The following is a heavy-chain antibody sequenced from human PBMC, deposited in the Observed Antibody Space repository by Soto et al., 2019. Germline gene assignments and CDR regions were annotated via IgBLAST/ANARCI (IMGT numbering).Heavy chain of an antibody. Sequence: QVQLQQWGAGLLKPSETLSLTCAVYGGSFSGYYWSWIRQPPGKGLEWIGEINHSGSTNYNPSLKSRVTISVDTSKNQFSLKLSSVTAADTAVYYCARGGRGKDYGDLGVDYWGRGTLVTVSS. CDR2: INHSGST. D-gene: IGHD4-17*01. CDR3: ARGGRGKDYGDLGVDY. CDR1: GGSFSGYY. V-gene: IGHV4-34*01. J-gene: IGHJ4*02.